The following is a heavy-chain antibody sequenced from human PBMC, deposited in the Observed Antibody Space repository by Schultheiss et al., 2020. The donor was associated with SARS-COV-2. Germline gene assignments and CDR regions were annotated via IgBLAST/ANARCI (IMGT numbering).Heavy chain of an antibody. V-gene: IGHV1-2*02. D-gene: IGHD6-19*01. Sequence: ASVKVSCKASGYTFTGYYMHWVRQAPGQGLEWMGWINPNSGGTNYAQKFQGRVTMTRDTSISTAYMELSRLRSDDKAVYYCARDASIAVARWYFDLWGRGTLVTVSS. CDR2: INPNSGGT. J-gene: IGHJ2*01. CDR1: GYTFTGYY. CDR3: ARDASIAVARWYFDL.